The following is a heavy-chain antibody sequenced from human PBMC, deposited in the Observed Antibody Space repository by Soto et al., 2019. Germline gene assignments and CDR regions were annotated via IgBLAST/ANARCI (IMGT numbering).Heavy chain of an antibody. D-gene: IGHD2-21*02. CDR2: VRGSGSPA. V-gene: IGHV3-23*01. Sequence: EGSLRLSCAASGFTFSGYTMNWVRQAPGKGLEWVSGVRGSGSPAYYADSVKGRFTISRDNSKNTLYLQVNSLRAEDTAIYYCAKSVETFYYGLDVWGQGTTVTVSS. CDR3: AKSVETFYYGLDV. CDR1: GFTFSGYT. J-gene: IGHJ6*02.